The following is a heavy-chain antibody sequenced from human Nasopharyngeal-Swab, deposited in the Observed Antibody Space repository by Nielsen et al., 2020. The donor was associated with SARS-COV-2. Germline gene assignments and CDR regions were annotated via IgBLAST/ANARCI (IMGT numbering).Heavy chain of an antibody. CDR2: TYYSGRT. V-gene: IGHV4-39*01. J-gene: IGHJ4*02. D-gene: IGHD6-19*01. CDR3: ARHGPRIAVAGQYYFDY. Sequence: QCPGQALERIGRTYYSGRTYYNPSLKSRVTISVDTSKNQFSLKLSPVTAADTAVYYCARHGPRIAVAGQYYFDYWGQGTLVTVSS.